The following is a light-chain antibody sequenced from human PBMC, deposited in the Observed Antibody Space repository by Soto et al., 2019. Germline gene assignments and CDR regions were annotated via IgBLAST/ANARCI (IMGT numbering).Light chain of an antibody. CDR2: DVS. V-gene: IGLV2-14*03. J-gene: IGLJ2*01. Sequence: QSVLTQPASVSGSPGQSITISCTGTSSDVGGYDYVTWYQQYPDKAPKLMIYDVSNRPSGVSNRFSGSKSGNTASLTIPGLQAEDEADYYCSSYTSSSTLVFGGGTKLTVL. CDR3: SSYTSSSTLV. CDR1: SSDVGGYDY.